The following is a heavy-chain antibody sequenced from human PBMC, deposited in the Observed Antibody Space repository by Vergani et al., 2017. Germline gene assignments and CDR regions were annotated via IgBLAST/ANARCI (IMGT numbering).Heavy chain of an antibody. J-gene: IGHJ5*02. CDR3: ARHGDIVVVPAADANWFDP. V-gene: IGHV4-39*01. Sequence: QVQLQESGPGLVKPSETLSLTCTVSGDSVISTDYHWGWIRQPPGKGLEWIGSIYYSGSTYYNLSLKSRVTISVDTSKNQFSLKLSSVTAAATAVYYCARHGDIVVVPAADANWFDPWGQGTLVTVSS. D-gene: IGHD2-2*01. CDR1: GDSVISTDYH. CDR2: IYYSGST.